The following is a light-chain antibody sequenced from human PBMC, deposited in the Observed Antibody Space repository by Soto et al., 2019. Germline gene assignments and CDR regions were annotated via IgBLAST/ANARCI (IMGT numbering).Light chain of an antibody. CDR3: QQYNNWPRT. CDR2: GAS. CDR1: QSVSRN. Sequence: EIFITESPATVSVSSGERGTVPSMASQSVSRNLAWYQQNPGQAPRXXXYGASTSATGIPARFSDSGSGTEFTLTISCLKYEDFAVYYCQQYNNWPRTFGQGTRLEIK. J-gene: IGKJ5*01. V-gene: IGKV3-15*01.